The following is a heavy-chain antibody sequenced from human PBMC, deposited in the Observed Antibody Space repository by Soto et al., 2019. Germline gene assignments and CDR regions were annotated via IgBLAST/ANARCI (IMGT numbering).Heavy chain of an antibody. V-gene: IGHV3-23*01. CDR2: ISSSGSDNST. J-gene: IGHJ6*02. CDR1: VFLFSSDS. CDR3: APMGV. Sequence: GVYLRLACAASVFLFSSDSMGWVRQAPGKGLEWVSSISSSGSDNSTYYADSVKGRFTISRDNSKNTLYLQMSSLRADDTAVYYCAPMGVWGQGNTVTVS.